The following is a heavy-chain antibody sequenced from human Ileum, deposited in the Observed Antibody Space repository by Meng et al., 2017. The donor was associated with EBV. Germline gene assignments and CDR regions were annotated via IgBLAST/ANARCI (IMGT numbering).Heavy chain of an antibody. D-gene: IGHD3-10*01. Sequence: EVQLVESGGGLVKPGGSLRLAGAASGFTFSNAWMSWVRQAPGKGLEWVGRSKSKADGGTTDYDAPVKGRFTISRDDSKNTLYLQMNSLKAEDTAVYYCSTHPGSGQYFQNWDQGPRVTVYS. J-gene: IGHJ1*01. CDR3: STHPGSGQYFQN. CDR2: SKSKADGGTT. CDR1: GFTFSNAW. V-gene: IGHV3-15*01.